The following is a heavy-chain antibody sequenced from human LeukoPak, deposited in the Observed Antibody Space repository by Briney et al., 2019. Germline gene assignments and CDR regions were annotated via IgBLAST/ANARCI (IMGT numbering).Heavy chain of an antibody. V-gene: IGHV1-2*06. CDR3: ARDPGDYGDNYYFDY. J-gene: IGHJ4*02. D-gene: IGHD4-17*01. Sequence: ASVKVSCKASGYTFTGYYMHWVRQALGQGLEWMGRINPNSGGTNYAQKFQGRVTMTRDTSISTAYMELSRLRSDDTAVYYCARDPGDYGDNYYFDYWGQGTLVTVSS. CDR1: GYTFTGYY. CDR2: INPNSGGT.